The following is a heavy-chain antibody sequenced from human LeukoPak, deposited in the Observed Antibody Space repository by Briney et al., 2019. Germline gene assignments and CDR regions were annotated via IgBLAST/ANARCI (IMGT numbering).Heavy chain of an antibody. CDR3: AYIASYDLFEF. V-gene: IGHV4-39*01. D-gene: IGHD2-15*01. J-gene: IGHJ4*02. Sequence: PSETLSLTCTVSGASISSSNHFWGWIRQPPGKALEWIGTIFDNGTIYYTQSLKGRVTISVDTSMNQFFMNLKSLTAADTAVYYCAYIASYDLFEFWGQGTLVTVSS. CDR1: GASISSSNHF. CDR2: IFDNGTI.